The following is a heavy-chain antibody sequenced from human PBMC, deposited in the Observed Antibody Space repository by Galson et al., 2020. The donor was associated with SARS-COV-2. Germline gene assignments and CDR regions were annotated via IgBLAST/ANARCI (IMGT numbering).Heavy chain of an antibody. Sequence: LSLTCTVSGGSISSSSYYWGWIRQPPGKGLEWIGSIYYSGSTYYNPSLKSRVTISVDTSKNQFSLKLSSVTAADTAVYYCAGRADYDGSGSFDYWGQGTLGTGSS. J-gene: IGHJ4*02. CDR1: GGSISSSSYY. D-gene: IGHD3-10*01. V-gene: IGHV4-39*01. CDR3: AGRADYDGSGSFDY. CDR2: IYYSGST.